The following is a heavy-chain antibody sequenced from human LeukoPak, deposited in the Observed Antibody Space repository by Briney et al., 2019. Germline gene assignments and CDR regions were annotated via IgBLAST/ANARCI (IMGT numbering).Heavy chain of an antibody. CDR3: ATRTTGFDH. V-gene: IGHV3-23*01. Sequence: GGSLRLSCAASGFTFSNYAMSWVRQAPGKGLEWVSSISASSGNTYYADSVKGRFTISRDNSKNTLHLQMNSLRAEDTAVYYCATRTTGFDHWGQGTLVTVSS. CDR1: GFTFSNYA. CDR2: ISASSGNT. J-gene: IGHJ4*02. D-gene: IGHD1-1*01.